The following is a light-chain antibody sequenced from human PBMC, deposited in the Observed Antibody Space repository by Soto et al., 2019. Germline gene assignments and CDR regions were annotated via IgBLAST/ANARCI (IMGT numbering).Light chain of an antibody. V-gene: IGKV3-15*01. CDR2: STS. J-gene: IGKJ1*01. Sequence: EIVLTKFPATLSLSPVYVYTLYFRASQSVSSLLAWYQQKPGQAPRLLIYSTSTRATGIPARFSGSGSGTEFTLTISSLQSEDFATYYCQQYYSYPWTCGEGAKVDIK. CDR3: QQYYSYPWT. CDR1: QSVSSL.